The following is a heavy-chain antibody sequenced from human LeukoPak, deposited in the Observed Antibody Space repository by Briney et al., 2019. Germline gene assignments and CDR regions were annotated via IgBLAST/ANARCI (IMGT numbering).Heavy chain of an antibody. CDR3: ASTLKGYCSGGSCYLPNWFDP. CDR2: ISYDGSNK. Sequence: GGSLRLSCAASGFTFSSYAMHWVRQAPGKGLEWVAVISYDGSNKYYADSVKGRFTISRDNSKNTLYLQMNSLRAEDTAVYYCASTLKGYCSGGSCYLPNWFDPWGQGTLVTVSS. V-gene: IGHV3-30-3*01. CDR1: GFTFSSYA. D-gene: IGHD2-15*01. J-gene: IGHJ5*02.